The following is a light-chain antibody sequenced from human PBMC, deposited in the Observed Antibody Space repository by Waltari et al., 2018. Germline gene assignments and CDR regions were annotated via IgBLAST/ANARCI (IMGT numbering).Light chain of an antibody. J-gene: IGKJ1*01. CDR3: QQSYSLPPT. CDR2: AAS. Sequence: DIQITQSPPSLSASVGDRVTISCRASQTVSTYLNWFQQKSGKAPKLLIYAASTLQGGVPPRFTGSGAGTDFTLTITSLQPEDFATYYCQQSYSLPPTFGQGTKVEVK. CDR1: QTVSTY. V-gene: IGKV1-39*01.